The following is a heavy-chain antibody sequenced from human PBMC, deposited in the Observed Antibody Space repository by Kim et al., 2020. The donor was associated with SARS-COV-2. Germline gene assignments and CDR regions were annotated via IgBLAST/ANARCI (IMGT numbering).Heavy chain of an antibody. CDR2: IAASGDST. CDR3: AKERVLPAIGDACDL. J-gene: IGHJ3*01. D-gene: IGHD2-2*02. V-gene: IGHV3-23*01. CDR1: GFTFNTYS. Sequence: GGSLRLSCTASGFTFNTYSMTWVRQAPGKGLEWVSTIAASGDSTYFADSVMGRFTISRDNSMNTLYLQMNSLGAEDTAVYYCAKERVLPAIGDACDLWGPGTVVTVSS.